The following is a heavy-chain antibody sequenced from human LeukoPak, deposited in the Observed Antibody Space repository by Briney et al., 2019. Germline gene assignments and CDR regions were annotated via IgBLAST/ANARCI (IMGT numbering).Heavy chain of an antibody. CDR3: AKRGSSSWYFDS. CDR2: ISSSGGST. V-gene: IGHV3-23*01. D-gene: IGHD6-13*01. Sequence: GGSLRLSCAASGLTFSSDAMSWVRQAPGKGLEWVSGISSSGGSTYYADSVKGRFTISRDNSKNTLYLQMNSLRAEDTAVYYCAKRGSSSWYFDSWGQGTLVTVSS. J-gene: IGHJ4*02. CDR1: GLTFSSDA.